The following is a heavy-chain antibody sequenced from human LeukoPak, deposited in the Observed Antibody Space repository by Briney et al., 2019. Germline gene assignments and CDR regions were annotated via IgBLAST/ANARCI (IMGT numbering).Heavy chain of an antibody. Sequence: SETLSLTCTVSGGSISSSGYYWGWIRQPPGKGLEWIGSIYYSGSTHYNPSLKSRVTISVDTSKNQFSLKLSSVTAADTAVYYCARQRTGVIFFDYWGQGVLVTASS. V-gene: IGHV4-39*01. CDR1: GGSISSSGYY. D-gene: IGHD3/OR15-3a*01. CDR2: IYYSGST. J-gene: IGHJ4*02. CDR3: ARQRTGVIFFDY.